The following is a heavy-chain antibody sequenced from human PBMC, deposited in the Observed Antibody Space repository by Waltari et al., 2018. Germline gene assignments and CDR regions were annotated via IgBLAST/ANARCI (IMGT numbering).Heavy chain of an antibody. Sequence: EAQLSESGGGLVQPGGSLRPSCVASRVPCSTYVLSCVRQAPGKGWECVSFMSASVLIYYAESVKGRFSISRDKSKNTLYLQMNRLRDEDTAIYYCAKDEGARIAPTYGMDVWGQGTTVTVSS. J-gene: IGHJ6*02. V-gene: IGHV3-23*01. CDR1: RVPCSTYV. CDR2: MSASVLI. D-gene: IGHD6-13*01. CDR3: AKDEGARIAPTYGMDV.